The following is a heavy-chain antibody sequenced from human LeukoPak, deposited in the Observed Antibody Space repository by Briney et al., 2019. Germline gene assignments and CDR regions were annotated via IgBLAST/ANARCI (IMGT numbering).Heavy chain of an antibody. J-gene: IGHJ4*02. V-gene: IGHV4-4*02. D-gene: IGHD5-12*01. CDR2: IYHRANT. CDR3: GRIGYSGYGTVDY. Sequence: SETLSLTCAVSGGSISGINWWSWVRQPLGKGLEWIGEIYHRANTNYNPSLKSRVTISVDNSKNQFSLNLSSVTAADTAVYYCGRIGYSGYGTVDYWGQGTLVTVSS. CDR1: GGSISGINW.